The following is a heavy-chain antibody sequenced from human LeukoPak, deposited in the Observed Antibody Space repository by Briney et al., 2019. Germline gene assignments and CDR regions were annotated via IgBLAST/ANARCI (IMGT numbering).Heavy chain of an antibody. CDR1: GCTFSSYA. CDR3: ASRDAFDI. CDR2: IIPMFGTA. V-gene: IGHV1-69*05. J-gene: IGHJ3*02. Sequence: SVTVTCKASGCTFSSYAFSWLRQAPGQGLEWMGMIIPMFGTANYAQKFPGRVTITTDESTSTAYRELSSLRSEGRAVYYCASRDAFDIWGQGTMVTVSS.